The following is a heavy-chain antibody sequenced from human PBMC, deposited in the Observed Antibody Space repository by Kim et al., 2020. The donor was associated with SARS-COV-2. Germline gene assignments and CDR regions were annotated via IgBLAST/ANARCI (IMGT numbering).Heavy chain of an antibody. CDR1: GGSISSSSYY. CDR3: ARHGYCSSKDEACGSRDPPGFDY. D-gene: IGHD2-2*03. J-gene: IGHJ4*02. Sequence: SETLSLTCTVSGGSISSSSYYWGWIRQPPGKGLEWIGSIYYSGSTYYNPSLKSRVTISVDTSKNQFSLKLSSVTAADTAVYYCARHGYCSSKDEACGSRDPPGFDYWGQGTLVTVSS. CDR2: IYYSGST. V-gene: IGHV4-39*01.